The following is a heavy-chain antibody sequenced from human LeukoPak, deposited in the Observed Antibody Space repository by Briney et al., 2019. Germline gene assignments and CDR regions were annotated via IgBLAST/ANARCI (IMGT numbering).Heavy chain of an antibody. V-gene: IGHV3-23*01. Sequence: PGGSLRLSCAASGFTFSDYVMTWVRQAPGGGLGWVSLITGAGDLPSYADSVKGRFTISRDNSKNTVDLQMNSLRAEDTAIYYCVKGGRILDMIFDYWGQGALVSVSS. D-gene: IGHD3-16*01. CDR1: GFTFSDYV. CDR2: ITGAGDLP. CDR3: VKGGRILDMIFDY. J-gene: IGHJ4*02.